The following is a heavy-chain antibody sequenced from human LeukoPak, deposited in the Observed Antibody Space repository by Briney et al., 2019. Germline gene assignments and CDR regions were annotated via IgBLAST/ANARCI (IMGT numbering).Heavy chain of an antibody. D-gene: IGHD6-19*01. Sequence: PGGSLRLSCAASGFTFDDYAMHWVRQAPGKGLEWVSGISWNSGSIGYADSVKGRFTISRDNAKNSLYLQMNSLRAEDTALYYCAKDSSSGWLVYYFDYWGQGTLVTVSS. CDR2: ISWNSGSI. J-gene: IGHJ4*02. V-gene: IGHV3-9*01. CDR3: AKDSSSGWLVYYFDY. CDR1: GFTFDDYA.